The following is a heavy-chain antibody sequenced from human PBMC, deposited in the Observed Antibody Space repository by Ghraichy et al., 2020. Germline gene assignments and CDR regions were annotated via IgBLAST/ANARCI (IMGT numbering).Heavy chain of an antibody. CDR1: GFTFSNHA. D-gene: IGHD3/OR15-3a*01. CDR3: AKDGGSLGLNFDY. Sequence: GGSLRLSCAASGFTFSNHAMSWVRQAPGKGLQWVSGISSSGDTTYYADSVKGRFTISRDNSKNTLYLQVNSLRAEDTAVYYCAKDGGSLGLNFDYWGQGTLVTVSS. J-gene: IGHJ4*02. V-gene: IGHV3-23*01. CDR2: ISSSGDTT.